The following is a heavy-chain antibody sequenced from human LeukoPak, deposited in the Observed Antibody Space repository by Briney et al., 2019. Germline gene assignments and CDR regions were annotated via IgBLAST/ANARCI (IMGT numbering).Heavy chain of an antibody. J-gene: IGHJ4*02. CDR1: GGSISSGGYY. D-gene: IGHD3-3*01. Sequence: PSQTLSLTCTVSGGSISSGGYYWSWIRQHPGKGLEWIGCIYYSGSTYYNPSLKSRVTISVDTSKNQFSLKLSSVTAADTAVYYCARKYYDFSFFDYWGQGTLVTVSS. V-gene: IGHV4-31*03. CDR2: IYYSGST. CDR3: ARKYYDFSFFDY.